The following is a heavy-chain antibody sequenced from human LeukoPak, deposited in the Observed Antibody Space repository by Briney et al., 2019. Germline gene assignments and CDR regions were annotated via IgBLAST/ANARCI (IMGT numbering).Heavy chain of an antibody. V-gene: IGHV4-39*01. CDR1: GGSISSSSSY. CDR2: TYNSWRN. D-gene: IGHD5-18*01. CDR3: ARFSGYIYGYDY. Sequence: SETLSLTCTVSGGSISSSSSYWGWIRQPPGKGLEWIGTTYNSWRNYYNPSLKGRVTISGDTSKNQFSLKVTSVTAADMAVYYCARFSGYIYGYDYWGQGTLVTVSS. J-gene: IGHJ4*02.